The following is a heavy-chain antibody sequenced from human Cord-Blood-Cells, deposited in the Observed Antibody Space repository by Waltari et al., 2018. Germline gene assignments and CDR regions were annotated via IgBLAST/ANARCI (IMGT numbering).Heavy chain of an antibody. CDR1: GGSISSYY. CDR2: IYYSGST. V-gene: IGHV4-59*01. J-gene: IGHJ6*02. D-gene: IGHD6-13*01. CDR3: ARVGSSWSYYYYGMDV. Sequence: QVQLQESGPGLVKPSETLSLTCTVSGGSISSYYWSWIRQPPGKGLEWIGYIYYSGSTNYNPSLERRVTISVDTSKNQFSLKLSSVTAADTAVYYCARVGSSWSYYYYGMDVWGQGTTVTVSS.